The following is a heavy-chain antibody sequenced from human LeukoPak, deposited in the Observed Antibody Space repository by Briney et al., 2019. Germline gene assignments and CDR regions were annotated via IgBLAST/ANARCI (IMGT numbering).Heavy chain of an antibody. J-gene: IGHJ4*02. D-gene: IGHD1-7*01. CDR3: AGGGTGTTRQFDY. V-gene: IGHV1-69*05. Sequence: SVKVSCKASGGTFSSYAISWVRQAPGQGLEWMGGIIPIFGTANYAQKFQGRVTITTDESTSTAYMELSSLRSEDTAVYYCAGGGTGTTRQFDYWGQGTLVTVSS. CDR1: GGTFSSYA. CDR2: IIPIFGTA.